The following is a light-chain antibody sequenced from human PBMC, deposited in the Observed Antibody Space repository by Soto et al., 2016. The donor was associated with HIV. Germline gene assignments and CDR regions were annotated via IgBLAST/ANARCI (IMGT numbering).Light chain of an antibody. J-gene: IGLJ1*01. CDR2: QDD. CDR3: QAWDSGIGV. Sequence: SYDLTQSPSVSVSPGQTASITCSGDKLGNRYVCWYQQKPGQSPLLVIYQDDKRPSGIPERFSGSNSGNTATLTISGTQAMDEADYYCQAWDSGIGVFGTGTRVHRP. V-gene: IGLV3-1*01. CDR1: KLGNRY.